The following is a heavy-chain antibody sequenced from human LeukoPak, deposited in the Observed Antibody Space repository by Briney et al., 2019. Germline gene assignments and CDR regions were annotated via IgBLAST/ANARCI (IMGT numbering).Heavy chain of an antibody. CDR2: IIPIFGTA. V-gene: IGHV1-69*13. D-gene: IGHD3-10*01. J-gene: IGHJ4*02. CDR1: GGTVSSYA. CDR3: AIYCPVRGAFLDY. Sequence: ASVKVSCKASGGTVSSYAISWVRQAPGQGLEWMGGIIPIFGTANYAQKFQGRVTITADESTSTAYMELSSLRSEDTAVYYCAIYCPVRGAFLDYWGQGTLFTVSS.